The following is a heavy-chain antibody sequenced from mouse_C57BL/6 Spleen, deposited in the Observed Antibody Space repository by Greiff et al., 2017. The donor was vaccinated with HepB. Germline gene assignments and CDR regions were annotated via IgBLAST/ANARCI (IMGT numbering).Heavy chain of an antibody. Sequence: VQLQQPGAELVKPGASVTMSCKASGYTFTSYWITWVKQRPGQGLEWIGDIYPGSGSTNYNEKFKGKATLTVDTSSSTAYMQLRSLTSEDSAVYYCARDWCYYGSSLDYWGQGTTLTVSS. CDR3: ARDWCYYGSSLDY. J-gene: IGHJ2*01. CDR2: IYPGSGST. CDR1: GYTFTSYW. V-gene: IGHV1-55*01. D-gene: IGHD1-1*01.